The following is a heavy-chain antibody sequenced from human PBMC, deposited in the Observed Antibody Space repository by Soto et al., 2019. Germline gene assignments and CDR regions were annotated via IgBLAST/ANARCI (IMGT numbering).Heavy chain of an antibody. D-gene: IGHD3-10*01. CDR3: ARVTPESTKVLGFGDEPPPWFDP. J-gene: IGHJ5*02. V-gene: IGHV4-59*01. CDR2: IYYSGST. CDR1: GGSISSYY. Sequence: PSETLSLTCTVSGGSISSYYWSWIRQPPGKGLEWIGYIYYSGSTNYNPSLKSRVTISVDTSKNQFSLKLSSVTAADTAVYYCARVTPESTKVLGFGDEPPPWFDPWGQGTLVTVPS.